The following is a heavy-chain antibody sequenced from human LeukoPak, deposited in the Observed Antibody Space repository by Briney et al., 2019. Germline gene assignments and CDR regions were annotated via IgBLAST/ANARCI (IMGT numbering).Heavy chain of an antibody. V-gene: IGHV3-30-3*01. J-gene: IGHJ4*02. CDR1: GFTFSSFA. CDR3: ARPGEMATTIPYYFDY. D-gene: IGHD5-24*01. CDR2: ISYDGSNK. Sequence: GGSLRLSCAASGFTFSSFAMHWVRQAPGKGLEWVAVISYDGSNKYYADSVKGRFTISRDNSKNTLYLQMNSLRAEDTAVYYCARPGEMATTIPYYFDYWGQGTLVTVSS.